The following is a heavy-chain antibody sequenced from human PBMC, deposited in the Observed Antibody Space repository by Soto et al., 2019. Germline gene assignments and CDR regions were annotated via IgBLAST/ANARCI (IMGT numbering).Heavy chain of an antibody. V-gene: IGHV3-23*01. J-gene: IGHJ4*02. CDR1: GFIFSSYA. CDR3: AKTLYYYDSSGYQ. CDR2: ISGSGGST. D-gene: IGHD3-22*01. Sequence: GGSLRLSCAASGFIFSSYAMSWVRQAPWKGLEWVSAISGSGGSTYYADSVKGRFTISGDNSKNTLYLQMNSLRAEDTAVYYCAKTLYYYDSSGYQWGQGTLVTVSS.